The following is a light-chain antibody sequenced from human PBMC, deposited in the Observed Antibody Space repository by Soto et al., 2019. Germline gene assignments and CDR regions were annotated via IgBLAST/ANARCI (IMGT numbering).Light chain of an antibody. CDR2: GAS. Sequence: EIVMTQSPATVSVSPGERSTLSVRASQSVRSSFLAWYQQKPGQAPSLLIYGASTRATGIPARFSGSGSGTEFTLTISSLQSEDLAVYYCQQYSSWPPWTFGQGTKVDI. CDR1: QSVRSSF. CDR3: QQYSSWPPWT. V-gene: IGKV3-15*01. J-gene: IGKJ1*01.